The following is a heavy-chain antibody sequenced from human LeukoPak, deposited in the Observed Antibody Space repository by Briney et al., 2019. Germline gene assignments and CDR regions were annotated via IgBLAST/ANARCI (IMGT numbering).Heavy chain of an antibody. V-gene: IGHV3-48*03. CDR1: GFTFSSYE. J-gene: IGHJ4*02. CDR2: ISSSGSTI. D-gene: IGHD7-27*01. CDR3: ARGNWAEDGYFDY. Sequence: GGSLRLSCAASGFTFSSYEMNWVRQAPGKGLEWVSYISSSGSTIYYADSVEGRFTISRDNAKNSLYLQMDSLRADDTAVYHCARGNWAEDGYFDYWGQGTLVTVSS.